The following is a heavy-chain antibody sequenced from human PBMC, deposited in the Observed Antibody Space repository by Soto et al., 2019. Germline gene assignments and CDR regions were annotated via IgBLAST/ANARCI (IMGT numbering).Heavy chain of an antibody. V-gene: IGHV3-30-3*01. Sequence: QVQLVESGGGVVQPGRSLRLSCAASGFTFSSYAMHWVRQAPGKGLEWVAVISYDGSNKYYADSVKGRFTISRDNSKNTLYLQMNSLRAEDTAVYYCARDPTVVVVAATLDYWGQGTLVTVSS. CDR2: ISYDGSNK. CDR3: ARDPTVVVVAATLDY. D-gene: IGHD2-15*01. CDR1: GFTFSSYA. J-gene: IGHJ4*02.